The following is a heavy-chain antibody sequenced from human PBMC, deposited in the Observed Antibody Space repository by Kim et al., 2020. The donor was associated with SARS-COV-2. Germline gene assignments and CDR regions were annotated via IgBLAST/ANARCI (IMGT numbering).Heavy chain of an antibody. D-gene: IGHD2-15*01. J-gene: IGHJ5*02. V-gene: IGHV3-30*04. Sequence: GGSLRLSCAASGFTFSSYAMHWVRQAPGKGLEWVAVISYDGSNKYYADSVKGRFTISRDNSKNTLYLQMNSLRAEDTAVYYCARGPVAATILPNWFDPWGQGTLVTVSS. CDR3: ARGPVAATILPNWFDP. CDR1: GFTFSSYA. CDR2: ISYDGSNK.